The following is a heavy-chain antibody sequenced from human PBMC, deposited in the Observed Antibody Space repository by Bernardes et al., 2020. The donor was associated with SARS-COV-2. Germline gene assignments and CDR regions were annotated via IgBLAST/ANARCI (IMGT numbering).Heavy chain of an antibody. CDR1: GFTFSSYG. Sequence: GGSLRLSCAASGFTFSSYGMHWVRQAPGKGLEWVAVIWYDGSNKYYADSVKGRFTVSRDNSKNTLYLQMNSLRAEDTAVYYCASVMATWDRGLFSNTYYFYGMDVWGQGTTVTV. D-gene: IGHD3-10*01. CDR2: IWYDGSNK. V-gene: IGHV3-33*01. CDR3: ASVMATWDRGLFSNTYYFYGMDV. J-gene: IGHJ6*02.